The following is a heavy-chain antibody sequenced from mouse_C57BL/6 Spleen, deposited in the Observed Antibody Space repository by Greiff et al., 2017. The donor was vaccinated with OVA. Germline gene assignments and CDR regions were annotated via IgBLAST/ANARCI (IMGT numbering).Heavy chain of an antibody. CDR2: IYPGDGDT. CDR3: ARAGDYDYDGAMDY. V-gene: IGHV1-82*01. CDR1: GYAFSSSW. J-gene: IGHJ4*01. Sequence: QVQLQQSGPELVKPGASVKISCKASGYAFSSSWMNWVKQRPGKGLEWIGRIYPGDGDTNYNGKFKGKATLTVDQSSSTAYMQLNSLTSEDSAVYYCARAGDYDYDGAMDYWGQGTSVTVSS. D-gene: IGHD2-4*01.